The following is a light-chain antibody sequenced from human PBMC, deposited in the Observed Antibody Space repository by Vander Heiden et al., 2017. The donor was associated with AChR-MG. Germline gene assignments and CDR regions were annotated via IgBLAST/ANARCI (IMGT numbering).Light chain of an antibody. CDR1: QSGSSSY. CDR2: GAS. CDR3: QQYGSSYT. V-gene: IGKV3-20*01. J-gene: IGKJ2*01. Sequence: EVVLTQSPGILSLSPGERATLSCRARQSGSSSYIAWYQKKGGQAPRLLIYGASSRATGIPDRFSGSGSGTDFTITISRLEPEDFAVYYCQQYGSSYTFGQGTKLEIK.